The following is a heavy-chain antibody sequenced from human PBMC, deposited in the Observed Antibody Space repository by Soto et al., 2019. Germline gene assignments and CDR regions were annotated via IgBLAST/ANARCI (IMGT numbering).Heavy chain of an antibody. Sequence: GGSLRLSCAASGFTFSSYGMHWVRQAPGKGLEWVAVISYDGSNKYYADSVKGRFTISRDNSKNTLYLQMNSLRAEDTAVYYCAKDLTVFLHYSYGTHVPGPGTTVTVSS. CDR1: GFTFSSYG. D-gene: IGHD3-3*01. J-gene: IGHJ6*02. CDR3: AKDLTVFLHYSYGTHV. V-gene: IGHV3-30*18. CDR2: ISYDGSNK.